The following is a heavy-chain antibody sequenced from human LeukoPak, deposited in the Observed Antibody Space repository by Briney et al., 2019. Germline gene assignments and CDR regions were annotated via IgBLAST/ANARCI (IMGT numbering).Heavy chain of an antibody. CDR3: ARLTVVTPGVDY. Sequence: ASVKVSCKASGGTFSSSYAISWVRQAPGQGLEWMGWINPNSGGTNYAQKFQGRVTMTRDTSISTAYMELSRLRSDDTAVYYCARLTVVTPGVDYWGQGTLVTVSS. V-gene: IGHV1-2*02. D-gene: IGHD4-23*01. CDR2: INPNSGGT. J-gene: IGHJ4*02. CDR1: GGTFSSSY.